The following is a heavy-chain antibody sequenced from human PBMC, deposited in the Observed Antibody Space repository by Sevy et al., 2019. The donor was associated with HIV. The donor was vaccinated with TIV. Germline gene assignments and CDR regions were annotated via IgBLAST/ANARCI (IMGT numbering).Heavy chain of an antibody. CDR1: GGSIGNRAYF. Sequence: SETLSLTCTVSGGSIGNRAYFWHWIRQPPRKGLEWIGSTRYSGTTYYNPSLKSRVTISVDTSKSQFSLSLDSVTAADTAVYYCVSKMGGTSRIDYWGPGTLVTVSS. CDR3: VSKMGGTSRIDY. J-gene: IGHJ4*02. D-gene: IGHD1-26*01. CDR2: TRYSGTT. V-gene: IGHV4-39*01.